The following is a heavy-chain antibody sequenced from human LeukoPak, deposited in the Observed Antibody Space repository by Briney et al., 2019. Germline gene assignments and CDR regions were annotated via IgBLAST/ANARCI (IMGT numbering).Heavy chain of an antibody. V-gene: IGHV1-18*01. CDR1: GYTFTSYG. CDR2: ISAYNGNT. CDR3: ARDRGLPGIAAAGTRDDAFDI. Sequence: ASVKVSCKASGYTFTSYGISWVRQAPGQGLEWMGWISAYNGNTNYAQKLQGRVTMTTDTSTSTAYMELRSLRSDDTAVYYCARDRGLPGIAAAGTRDDAFDIWGQGTMVTVSS. D-gene: IGHD6-13*01. J-gene: IGHJ3*02.